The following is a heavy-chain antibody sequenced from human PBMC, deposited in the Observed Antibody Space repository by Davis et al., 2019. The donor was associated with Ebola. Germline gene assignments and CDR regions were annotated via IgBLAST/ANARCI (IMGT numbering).Heavy chain of an antibody. D-gene: IGHD1-7*01. J-gene: IGHJ3*02. V-gene: IGHV4-34*01. CDR2: INHSGST. CDR1: GASFSGYY. Sequence: PSETLSPTFAVHGASFSGYYWSRIRQPPGKGLEWIGEINHSGSTNYNPSLMSRVTISVDTSKNQFSLKLSSVTAADTAIYYCATPGITGSTSAFDIWGQGTMVSVSS. CDR3: ATPGITGSTSAFDI.